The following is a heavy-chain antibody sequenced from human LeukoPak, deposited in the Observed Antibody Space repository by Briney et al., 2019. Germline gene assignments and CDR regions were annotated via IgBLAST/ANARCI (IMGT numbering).Heavy chain of an antibody. J-gene: IGHJ4*02. Sequence: SETLSLTCVVSGGSVSGYYWGWIRQPPGRGLEWIGYVYYSGSTNYNPSFKSRITISVDTSRNQFSLQLSSVTTADTAVYYCARIHRYCSGGACYVLDNWGQGTLVAVSS. CDR3: ARIHRYCSGGACYVLDN. CDR2: VYYSGST. D-gene: IGHD2-15*01. CDR1: GGSVSGYY. V-gene: IGHV4-59*02.